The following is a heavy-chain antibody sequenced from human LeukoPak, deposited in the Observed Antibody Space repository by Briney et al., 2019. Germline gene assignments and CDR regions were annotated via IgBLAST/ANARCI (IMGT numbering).Heavy chain of an antibody. CDR3: ARETSDIVVVPAAPDWYAFDI. J-gene: IGHJ3*02. CDR1: GYTFTSYY. D-gene: IGHD2-2*01. V-gene: IGHV1-46*01. CDR2: INPSGGST. Sequence: ASVKVSCKASGYTFTSYYMHWVRQPPGQGLEWMGIINPSGGSTSYAQKFQGRVTMTRDTSTSTVYMGLSSLRSEDTAVYYCARETSDIVVVPAAPDWYAFDIWGQGTMVTVSS.